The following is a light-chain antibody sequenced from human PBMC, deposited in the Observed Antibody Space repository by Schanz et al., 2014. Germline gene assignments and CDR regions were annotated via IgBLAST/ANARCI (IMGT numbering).Light chain of an antibody. CDR1: ETVNGRF. Sequence: EIVLTQSPGTLSLSPGETATLSCRASETVNGRFLAWYQQKPGQAPRLLIYGASSRATGIPDRFSGSGSGTDFTLTISRLEPEDFAVYYCQQYGSSPMYTFGQGTKLEIK. CDR3: QQYGSSPMYT. J-gene: IGKJ2*01. CDR2: GAS. V-gene: IGKV3-20*01.